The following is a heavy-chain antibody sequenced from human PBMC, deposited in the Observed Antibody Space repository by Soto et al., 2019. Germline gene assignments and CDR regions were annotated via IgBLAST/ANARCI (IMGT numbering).Heavy chain of an antibody. D-gene: IGHD3-10*01. Sequence: QVQLVQSGGEVKKPGASVKVSCKASGYIFTNYGISWVRQAPGQGLEWMGCINVYNGNTKYAQKVQGRVTMTTDTYTSTAYMELRSLRSDDTAVYYCARGVGSGSYYNQYNWFDPWGQGTLVTVSS. V-gene: IGHV1-18*01. CDR1: GYIFTNYG. CDR3: ARGVGSGSYYNQYNWFDP. CDR2: INVYNGNT. J-gene: IGHJ5*02.